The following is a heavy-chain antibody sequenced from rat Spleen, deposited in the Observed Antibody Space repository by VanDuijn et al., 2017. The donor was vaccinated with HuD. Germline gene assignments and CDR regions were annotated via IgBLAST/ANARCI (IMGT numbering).Heavy chain of an antibody. CDR1: GFTFSNYY. V-gene: IGHV5-25*01. CDR2: ISTGGDNT. Sequence: EVQLVESGGGLVQPGGSLKLSCVASGFTFSNYYMAWVRQAPTKGLEWVAYISTGGDNTYYRDSVKGRFTVSRDNAKSTLYLQMDSLRSEDTATHYCTRHAYYDGYYHWYFDFWGPGTMVTVSS. CDR3: TRHAYYDGYYHWYFDF. D-gene: IGHD1-12*03. J-gene: IGHJ1*01.